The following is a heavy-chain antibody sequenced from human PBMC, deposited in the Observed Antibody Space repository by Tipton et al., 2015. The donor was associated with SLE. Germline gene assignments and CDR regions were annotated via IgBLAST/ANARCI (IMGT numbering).Heavy chain of an antibody. CDR3: AREPDY. CDR1: GGSISSGGFH. CDR2: IYATGGP. J-gene: IGHJ4*02. V-gene: IGHV4-61*02. Sequence: TLSLTCPVSGGSISSGGFHRDWVPQPPGGGLERIGRIYATGGPYYNPPLESRVTISVDTSKNQFSLGLSPVTAADTGVYYCAREPDYWGQGILVAVSS.